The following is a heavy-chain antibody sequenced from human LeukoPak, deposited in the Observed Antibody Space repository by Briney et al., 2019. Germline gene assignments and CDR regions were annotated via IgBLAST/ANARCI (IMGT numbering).Heavy chain of an antibody. CDR3: GRQGYTASYYFLDY. Sequence: PSETLSLTCTVSGRSISSYYWGWVRQPPGKGLEWIGRIYTTGTTHYNPSLKSRVTMSVDTSTNQFSLNPRSMTAADTAVYYCGRQGYTASYYFLDYWSQGTLVTVS. D-gene: IGHD1-26*01. V-gene: IGHV4-4*07. J-gene: IGHJ4*02. CDR1: GRSISSYY. CDR2: IYTTGTT.